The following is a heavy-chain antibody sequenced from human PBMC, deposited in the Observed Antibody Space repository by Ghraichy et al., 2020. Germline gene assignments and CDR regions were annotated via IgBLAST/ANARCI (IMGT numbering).Heavy chain of an antibody. J-gene: IGHJ4*02. CDR3: AKSRYSGLGGDY. V-gene: IGHV3-23*01. CDR1: GFTFSNYA. D-gene: IGHD3-16*01. CDR2: ISNSGGST. Sequence: LNISCAASGFTFSNYAMAWVRQAPGKGLEWVSAISNSGGSTYYADSVKGRFTISRDNSKNALYLQMNSLRAEDTALYYCAKSRYSGLGGDYWGQGTLVTVSS.